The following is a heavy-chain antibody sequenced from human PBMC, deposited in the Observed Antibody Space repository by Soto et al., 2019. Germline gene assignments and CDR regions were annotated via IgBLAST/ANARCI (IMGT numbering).Heavy chain of an antibody. J-gene: IGHJ4*02. CDR2: ITSSGGAT. CDR1: GFGSSNYE. CDR3: ARGDCKTSCYIGF. V-gene: IGHV3-48*03. Sequence: GGSLRLSCAASGFGSSNYEMNWVRQAPGKGLEWVSYITSSGGATMYADSVKGRFTISRDNAKDSLYLQMNSLRVEDTAVYYCARGDCKTSCYIGFWGQGALVPVSS. D-gene: IGHD2-2*02.